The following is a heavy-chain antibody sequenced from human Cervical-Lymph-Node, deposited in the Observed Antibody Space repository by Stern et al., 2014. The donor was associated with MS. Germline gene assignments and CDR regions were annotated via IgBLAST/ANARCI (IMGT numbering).Heavy chain of an antibody. CDR3: ARERQQYCNSEGCSYWYFDL. J-gene: IGHJ2*01. V-gene: IGHV4-4*02. CDR2: IYPPAAL. Sequence: QAQPQESRPGLLHPSGTLSLTPPVPGGSVSSTNWWSWVRQSPGKGLEWIGHIYPPAALIYLPPLRSRVSISLDNSKTHLSLHLTSVTAADTAVYYCARERQQYCNSEGCSYWYFDLWGRGTLVTVSS. D-gene: IGHD2/OR15-2a*01. CDR1: GGSVSSTNW.